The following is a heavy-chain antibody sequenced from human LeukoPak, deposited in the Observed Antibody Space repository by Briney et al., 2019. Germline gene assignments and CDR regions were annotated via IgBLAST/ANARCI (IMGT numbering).Heavy chain of an antibody. D-gene: IGHD3-22*01. CDR2: IYHSGST. CDR3: AREPYDSSGYVNWFDP. CDR1: GYSISSGYY. J-gene: IGHJ5*02. V-gene: IGHV4-38-2*02. Sequence: SETLSLTCAVSGYSISSGYYWGWIRQPPGKGLEWIGSIYHSGSTYYNPSLKSRVTISVDTSKNQFSLKLSSVTDADTAVYYCAREPYDSSGYVNWFDPWGQGTLVTVSS.